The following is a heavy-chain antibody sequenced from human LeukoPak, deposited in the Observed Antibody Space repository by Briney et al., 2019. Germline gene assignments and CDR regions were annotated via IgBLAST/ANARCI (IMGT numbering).Heavy chain of an antibody. V-gene: IGHV6-1*01. Sequence: SQTLSLTCAISGDSVSSNSAAWNWIRQSPSRGLEWLGRTYYRSKWYNDYAVSVKSRITINPDTSKNQFSLQLNSVSPEDTAVYYCARDSPLTTVTTFPYWYFDLWGRGTLVTVSS. J-gene: IGHJ2*01. CDR2: TYYRSKWYN. CDR1: GDSVSSNSAA. CDR3: ARDSPLTTVTTFPYWYFDL. D-gene: IGHD4-17*01.